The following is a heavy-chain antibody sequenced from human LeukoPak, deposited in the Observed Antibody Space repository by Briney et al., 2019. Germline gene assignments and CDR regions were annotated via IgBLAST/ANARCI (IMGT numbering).Heavy chain of an antibody. CDR2: IYYSGST. D-gene: IGHD1-26*01. CDR3: ARGEVGASEFDY. J-gene: IGHJ4*02. V-gene: IGHV4-30-4*08. Sequence: SQTLSLTXTVSGGSIGSGDYYWSWIRQPPGKGLEWIGYIYYSGSTYYNPSLKSRVTISVDTSKNQFSLKLSSVTAADTAVYYCARGEVGASEFDYWGQGTLVTVSS. CDR1: GGSIGSGDYY.